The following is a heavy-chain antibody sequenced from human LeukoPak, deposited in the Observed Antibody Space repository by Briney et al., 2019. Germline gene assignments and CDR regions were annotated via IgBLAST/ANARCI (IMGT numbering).Heavy chain of an antibody. CDR1: GFTFSSYA. CDR2: ISGSGGST. Sequence: GGSLRLSGAASGFTFSSYAMSWVRQAPGKGLEWVSAISGSGGSTYYADSVKVRFTISRDNSKNTLYLQMNSLRAEDTAVYYCARERGDYPRDYFDYWGQGTLVTVSS. J-gene: IGHJ4*02. CDR3: ARERGDYPRDYFDY. V-gene: IGHV3-23*01. D-gene: IGHD4-17*01.